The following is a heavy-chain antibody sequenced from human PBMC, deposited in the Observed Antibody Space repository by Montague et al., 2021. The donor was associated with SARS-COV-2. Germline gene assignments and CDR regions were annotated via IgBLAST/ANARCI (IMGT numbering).Heavy chain of an antibody. J-gene: IGHJ4*02. CDR1: GFTFSSYS. D-gene: IGHD3-9*01. CDR2: ISSSSSYI. Sequence: SLRLSCAASGFTFSSYSMNWVRQAPGKGLEWVSSISSSSSYIYYADSVKGRFTISRDNAKNSLYLQMNSLRAEDTAVYYCANSYFDILTGAPYQFDYWGQGTLVTVSS. V-gene: IGHV3-21*01. CDR3: ANSYFDILTGAPYQFDY.